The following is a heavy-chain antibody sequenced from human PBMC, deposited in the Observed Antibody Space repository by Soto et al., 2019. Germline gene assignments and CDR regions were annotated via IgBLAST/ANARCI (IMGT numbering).Heavy chain of an antibody. CDR1: GFTFSTNW. CDR3: ATAGSSKPNDC. V-gene: IGHV3-7*01. CDR2: IKHDGTEK. Sequence: PGGSLRLSCAASGFTFSTNWMSWVRQAPGKGLEWVANIKHDGTEKYYVDSVKGRFTITRDNHNNSLFLQMNRLRVEDTAVYYCATAGSSKPNDCWGQGTMVTVSS. J-gene: IGHJ4*02. D-gene: IGHD2-15*01.